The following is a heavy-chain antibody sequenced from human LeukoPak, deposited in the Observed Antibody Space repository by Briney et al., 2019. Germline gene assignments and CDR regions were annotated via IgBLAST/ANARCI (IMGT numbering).Heavy chain of an antibody. D-gene: IGHD3-22*01. Sequence: SETLSLTCTVSGGSISSYYWSWIRQPPGKGLEWIGYIYYSGSTNYNPSLQSRVTISVDTSKNQFSLKLSSVTAADTALYSCAKKGPGTTSSGLDVWGQGTVVTVSS. CDR2: IYYSGST. V-gene: IGHV4-59*01. CDR1: GGSISSYY. CDR3: AKKGPGTTSSGLDV. J-gene: IGHJ3*01.